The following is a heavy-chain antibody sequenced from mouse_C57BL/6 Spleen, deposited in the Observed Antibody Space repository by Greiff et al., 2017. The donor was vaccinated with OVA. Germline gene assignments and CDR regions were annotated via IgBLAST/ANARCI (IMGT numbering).Heavy chain of an antibody. CDR2: ISSGGSYT. CDR3: ASITTVVATGYFDV. V-gene: IGHV5-6*02. CDR1: GFTFSSYG. Sequence: DVKLVESGGDLVKPGGSLKLSCAASGFTFSSYGMSWVRQTPDKRLEWVATISSGGSYTYYPDSVKGRFTISRDNAKNTLYLQMGSLKSEDTAMYYCASITTVVATGYFDVWGTGTTVTVSS. J-gene: IGHJ1*03. D-gene: IGHD1-1*01.